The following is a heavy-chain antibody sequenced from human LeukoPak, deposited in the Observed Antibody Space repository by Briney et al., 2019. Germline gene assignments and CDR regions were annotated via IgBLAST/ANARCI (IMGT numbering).Heavy chain of an antibody. J-gene: IGHJ4*02. CDR2: IYYSGRT. Sequence: PSETLSLTCTVSDGSISSSRYSWGWIRQPPGKGLEWIGSIYYSGRTYSNPSLKSRVTISVDTSKKQVSLKLTLVTAADTAVYYCARHGGGAARGLDFWGQGTLVTVSS. D-gene: IGHD6-6*01. V-gene: IGHV4-39*01. CDR3: ARHGGGAARGLDF. CDR1: DGSISSSRYS.